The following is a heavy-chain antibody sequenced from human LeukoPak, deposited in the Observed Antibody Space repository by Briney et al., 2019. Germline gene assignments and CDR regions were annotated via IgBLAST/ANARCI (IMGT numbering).Heavy chain of an antibody. D-gene: IGHD6-13*01. J-gene: IGHJ6*02. CDR2: INHSGST. CDR1: GGSFSGYY. Sequence: SETLSLTCAVYGGSFSGYYWSWIRQPPGKGLEWIGEINHSGSTNYNPSLKSRVTISVDTSKNQFSLKLSSVTAADTAVYYCARGNSSSWYPRTYYYYGMDVWGQGTTVTVSS. V-gene: IGHV4-34*01. CDR3: ARGNSSSWYPRTYYYYGMDV.